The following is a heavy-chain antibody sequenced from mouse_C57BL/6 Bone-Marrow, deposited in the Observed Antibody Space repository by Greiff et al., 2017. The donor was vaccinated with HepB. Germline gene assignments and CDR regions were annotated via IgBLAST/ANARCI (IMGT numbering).Heavy chain of an antibody. CDR2: IDPSDSET. D-gene: IGHD2-4*01. CDR3: AREDYDPFAY. CDR1: GYTFTSYW. Sequence: VQLQQPGAELVRPGSSVKLSCKASGYTFTSYWMHWVKQRPIQGLEWIGNIDPSDSETHYNQKFKDKATLTVDKSSSTAYMQLSSVTSEDSAVYYCAREDYDPFAYWGQGTLVTVSA. V-gene: IGHV1-52*01. J-gene: IGHJ3*01.